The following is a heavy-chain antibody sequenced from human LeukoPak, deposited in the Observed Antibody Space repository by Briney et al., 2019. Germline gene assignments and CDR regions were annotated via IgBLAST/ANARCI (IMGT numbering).Heavy chain of an antibody. J-gene: IGHJ4*02. Sequence: GGSLRLSCTASGFTFSTYAMHWVRQAPGEGLEWVAVISYDRTNKYYADSMKGRFTISRDNSKNTLYLQMNSLRAEDTAVYYCARALDEGARFDYWGQGTLVTVSS. V-gene: IGHV3-30-3*01. CDR2: ISYDRTNK. CDR1: GFTFSTYA. CDR3: ARALDEGARFDY.